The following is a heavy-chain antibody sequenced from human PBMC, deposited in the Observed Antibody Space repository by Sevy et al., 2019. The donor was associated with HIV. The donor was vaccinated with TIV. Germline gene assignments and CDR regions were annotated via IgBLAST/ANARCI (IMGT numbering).Heavy chain of an antibody. CDR2: ISQGGSEE. J-gene: IGHJ4*02. V-gene: IGHV3-7*01. Sequence: GGSLRLSCAASGFTFSSSSMTWVRQAPGKGLEWVATISQGGSEEYYVDPVKGRFTTSRDNAKNSLYLQMNSLSAVDTAVYFCARFVSLGYWGQGTLVTVSS. CDR3: ARFVSLGY. D-gene: IGHD6-13*01. CDR1: GFTFSSSS.